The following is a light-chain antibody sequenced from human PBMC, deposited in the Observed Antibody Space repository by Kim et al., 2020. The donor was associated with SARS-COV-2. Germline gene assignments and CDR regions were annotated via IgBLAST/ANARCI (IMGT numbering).Light chain of an antibody. CDR3: QQYYTYFPA. CDR2: KAS. V-gene: IGKV1-5*03. Sequence: DIQMTQSPSTLSASVGDRVIITCRASQDIDNWLAWYQQRPGKAPKLLIHKASSLESGVPSRFSGSGSGTEFTLTINSLQPDDFATYYCQQYYTYFPAFGQGTKVDIK. J-gene: IGKJ1*01. CDR1: QDIDNW.